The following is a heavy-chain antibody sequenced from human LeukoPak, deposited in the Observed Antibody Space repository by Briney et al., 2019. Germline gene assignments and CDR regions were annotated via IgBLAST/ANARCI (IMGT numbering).Heavy chain of an antibody. V-gene: IGHV3-7*03. J-gene: IGHJ5*02. Sequence: GGSLRLSCAASGFTFSKYWMSWVRQAPGKGLEWVANIKEDGSEKFYVNSVKGRFTISRDNAENSLYLQMNNPRAEDTAVYYCAKSARLGSIAARPYWFDPWGQGTLVTVSS. CDR2: IKEDGSEK. CDR1: GFTFSKYW. CDR3: AKSARLGSIAARPYWFDP. D-gene: IGHD6-6*01.